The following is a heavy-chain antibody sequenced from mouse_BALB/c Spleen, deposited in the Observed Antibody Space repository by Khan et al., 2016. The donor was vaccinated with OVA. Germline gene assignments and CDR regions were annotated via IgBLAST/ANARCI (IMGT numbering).Heavy chain of an antibody. CDR3: ARSKYDYFAY. Sequence: QVQLKESGAELVRPGSSVKISCKASGYGFSNYLMNWVKQGPGQGLEWIGQIYPGDGNTNYNGTFKDKATLTVDKSYSTAYMQLSSLTSEDSAVYFCARSKYDYFAYWGQGTLVTVSA. CDR2: IYPGDGNT. J-gene: IGHJ3*01. D-gene: IGHD2-14*01. V-gene: IGHV1-80*01. CDR1: GYGFSNYL.